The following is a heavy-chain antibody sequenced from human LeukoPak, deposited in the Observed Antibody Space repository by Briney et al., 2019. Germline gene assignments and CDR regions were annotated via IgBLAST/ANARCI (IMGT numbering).Heavy chain of an antibody. V-gene: IGHV3-20*04. J-gene: IGHJ3*02. CDR2: LNWNGGST. CDR1: GFKFGDYG. CDR3: ASGDFSIRGDAFDI. D-gene: IGHD3-10*01. Sequence: PGGSLRLSCAASGFKFGDYGMNWVRQVPGKGLEWVSGLNWNGGSTGYAASVKGRFTISRDNGKNSLYLQMNSLRAEDTALYYCASGDFSIRGDAFDIWGQGTMVTVSS.